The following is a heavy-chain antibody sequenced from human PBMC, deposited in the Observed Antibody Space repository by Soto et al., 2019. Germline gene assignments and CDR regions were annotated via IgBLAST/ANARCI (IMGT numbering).Heavy chain of an antibody. D-gene: IGHD1-1*01. V-gene: IGHV2-5*02. J-gene: IGHJ4*02. CDR1: GFSLSTTGVG. Sequence: QITLKESGPSLVKHTQTLTLTCTCSGFSLSTTGVGVGWIRQPPGKALEWLALIFWDDDKRSSPSLKNRLTITKETFKNHVVLTMTNMDPVDTATYYCARLSWVHFRGPKYYFDYWGQGTLGTVSS. CDR2: IFWDDDK. CDR3: ARLSWVHFRGPKYYFDY.